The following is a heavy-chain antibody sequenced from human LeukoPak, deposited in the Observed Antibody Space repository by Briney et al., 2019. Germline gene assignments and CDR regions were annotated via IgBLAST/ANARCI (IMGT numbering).Heavy chain of an antibody. J-gene: IGHJ3*02. CDR1: GFTFSSFA. V-gene: IGHV3-23*01. D-gene: IGHD4-23*01. Sequence: GGSLRLSCAASGFTFSSFAMTWVRQAPGEGLEWVSFISGSGGSTYYADSVKGRFTISRDNSKNTLYLQMNSLRVEDTALYYCAKVAVVTPGDAFEIWGQGTMVTVSS. CDR3: AKVAVVTPGDAFEI. CDR2: ISGSGGST.